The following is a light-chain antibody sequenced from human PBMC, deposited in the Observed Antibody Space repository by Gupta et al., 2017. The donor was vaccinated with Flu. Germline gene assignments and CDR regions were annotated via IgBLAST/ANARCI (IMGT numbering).Light chain of an antibody. V-gene: IGKV3-15*01. J-gene: IGKJ1*01. CDR3: QKYNNWPPWT. CDR2: GAS. CDR1: QSVSSN. Sequence: IVMTQSPATLSVSPGERATLSCRASQSVSSNLAWYQQKPGQAPRLLIYGASTRATGIPARFSGSGSGTEFTLTISSLQSEDFAVYYCQKYNNWPPWTFGQGTKVEIK.